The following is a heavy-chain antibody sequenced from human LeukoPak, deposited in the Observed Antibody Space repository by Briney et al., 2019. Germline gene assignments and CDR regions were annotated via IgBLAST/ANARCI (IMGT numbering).Heavy chain of an antibody. CDR2: VRSKTDGGTT. CDR1: GFTFTNAW. D-gene: IGHD3-22*01. Sequence: PGGSLRLSCAASGFTFTNAWMTWVRQVPGKGLEWVGRVRSKTDGGTTDYAAPVKGRFTFSRDDSKNTLYLQMNSLKIEDTAIYYCTTAPYYYDSSGSNYWGQGTLVTVSS. CDR3: TTAPYYYDSSGSNY. V-gene: IGHV3-15*01. J-gene: IGHJ4*02.